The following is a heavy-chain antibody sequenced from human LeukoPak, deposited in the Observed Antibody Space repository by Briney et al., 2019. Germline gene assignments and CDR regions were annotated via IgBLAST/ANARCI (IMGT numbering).Heavy chain of an antibody. V-gene: IGHV4-59*12. Sequence: SETLSLTCTVSGGSISSYYWSWIRQPPGKGLEWIGYIYYSGSTNYNPSLKSQVTISVDTSKNQFSLKLSSVTAVDTAVYYCARIWNDASHDYWGQGTLVTVSS. CDR1: GGSISSYY. J-gene: IGHJ4*02. CDR3: ARIWNDASHDY. CDR2: IYYSGST. D-gene: IGHD1-1*01.